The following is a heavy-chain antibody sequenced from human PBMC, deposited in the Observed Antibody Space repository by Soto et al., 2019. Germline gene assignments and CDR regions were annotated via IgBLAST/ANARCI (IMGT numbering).Heavy chain of an antibody. CDR3: ARSYPNTIFGVVPSRGLDV. CDR2: IHYSGST. D-gene: IGHD3-3*01. J-gene: IGHJ6*02. Sequence: SETLSLTCIVSGVSISSNYWSWIRQPPGQGLEWIGYIHYSGSTNFNPSLKNRVIMSVDTSKNQFSLRLSSVTAADTAVYYCARSYPNTIFGVVPSRGLDVCVQGATVT. V-gene: IGHV4-59*01. CDR1: GVSISSNY.